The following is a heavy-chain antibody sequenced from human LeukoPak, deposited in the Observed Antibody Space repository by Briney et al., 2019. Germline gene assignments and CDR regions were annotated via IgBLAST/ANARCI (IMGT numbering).Heavy chain of an antibody. J-gene: IGHJ4*02. V-gene: IGHV3-7*01. Sequence: AGGSLRLSCVASGFTFGKYWMSWVRQAPGKGLEWVANIKLDGSEKNYVDSVKGRFTISRDNTKNSLYLQMNSLRAEDTAVYYCARVTMVRGGEFDYWGQGTLVTVSS. CDR2: IKLDGSEK. D-gene: IGHD3-10*01. CDR3: ARVTMVRGGEFDY. CDR1: GFTFGKYW.